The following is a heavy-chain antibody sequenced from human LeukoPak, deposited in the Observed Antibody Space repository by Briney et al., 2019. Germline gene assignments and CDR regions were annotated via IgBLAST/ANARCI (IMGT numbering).Heavy chain of an antibody. CDR2: ISSSGSTI. V-gene: IGHV3-48*03. CDR1: GFTFSSYE. CDR3: ARVTYSSGYN. J-gene: IGHJ4*02. Sequence: PGGSLRLSCAASGFTFSSYEMNWVRQAPGKGLEWDSYISSSGSTIYYADSVKGRFTISRDNAKNSLYLQMNSLRAKDTAVYYCARVTYSSGYNWGQGTLVTVSS. D-gene: IGHD3-22*01.